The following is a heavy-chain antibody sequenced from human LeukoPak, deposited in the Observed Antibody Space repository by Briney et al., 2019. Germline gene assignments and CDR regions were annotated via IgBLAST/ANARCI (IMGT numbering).Heavy chain of an antibody. CDR1: GFTFSSYS. J-gene: IGHJ1*01. Sequence: PGGSLRLSCAASGFTFSSYSMNWVRQAPGKGLEWVSYISSSSSTIYYADSVKGRFTISRDNAKNSLYLQMNSLRDEDTAVYYCARVTSMNRVVPAASLQHWGQGTLVTVSS. D-gene: IGHD2-2*01. CDR2: ISSSSSTI. CDR3: ARVTSMNRVVPAASLQH. V-gene: IGHV3-48*02.